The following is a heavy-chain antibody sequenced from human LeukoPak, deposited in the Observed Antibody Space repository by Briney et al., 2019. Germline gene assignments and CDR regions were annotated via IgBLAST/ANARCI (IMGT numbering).Heavy chain of an antibody. D-gene: IGHD3-3*02. V-gene: IGHV3-30-3*01. CDR1: GFTFSSYA. J-gene: IGHJ4*02. CDR2: ISYDGSNK. CDR3: ARVALVLDY. Sequence: TGGSLRLSCAASGFTFSSYAMHWVRQALGKGLEWVAVISYDGSNKYYADSVKGRFTISRDNSKNTLYLQMNGLRAEDTAVYYCARVALVLDYWGQGTLVTVSS.